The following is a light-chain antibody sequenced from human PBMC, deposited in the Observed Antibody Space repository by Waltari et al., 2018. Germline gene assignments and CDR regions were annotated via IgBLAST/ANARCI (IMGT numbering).Light chain of an antibody. Sequence: QSALTQPASVSGSPGQSLTISCTGTSSDVGRYNLVSCYQHRPGKAPHPIISGVSNRPSGVSHLFSGSKSGKTASLTISGLRTEDEADYYCCSYAGGSAFVFGTGTKITVL. CDR3: CSYAGGSAFV. CDR1: SSDVGRYNL. V-gene: IGLV2-23*02. CDR2: GVS. J-gene: IGLJ1*01.